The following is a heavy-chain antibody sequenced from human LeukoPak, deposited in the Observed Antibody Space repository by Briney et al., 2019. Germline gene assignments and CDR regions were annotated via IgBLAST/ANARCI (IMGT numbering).Heavy chain of an antibody. CDR3: AKHSGSYFIYYVDS. D-gene: IGHD1-26*01. CDR2: ISGSAYNT. Sequence: PGGSLRLSCAASGFTFSSYGMSWVRQAPGKGVEWVSTISGSAYNTYYADSVKGRFTISRDNSANTLYLQMNSLRAEDTALYYCAKHSGSYFIYYVDSWGKGTLVTVSS. J-gene: IGHJ4*02. CDR1: GFTFSSYG. V-gene: IGHV3-23*01.